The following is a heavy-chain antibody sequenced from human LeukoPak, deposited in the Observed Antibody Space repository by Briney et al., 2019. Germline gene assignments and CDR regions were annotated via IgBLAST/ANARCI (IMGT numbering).Heavy chain of an antibody. V-gene: IGHV4-61*01. Sequence: SETLSLTCTVSGASVSSGSYYWSWIRQPPGKGLEWIGYIYYSGSTNYNPSLKSRVTISVDTSKNQFSLKLSSVTAADTAVYYCARGSRGYTYGWGQGTLVTVS. CDR1: GASVSSGSYY. CDR2: IYYSGST. D-gene: IGHD5-18*01. J-gene: IGHJ4*02. CDR3: ARGSRGYTYG.